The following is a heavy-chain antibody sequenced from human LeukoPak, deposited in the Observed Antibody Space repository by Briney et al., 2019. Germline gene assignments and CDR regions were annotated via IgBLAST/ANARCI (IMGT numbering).Heavy chain of an antibody. V-gene: IGHV4-39*01. CDR2: IYYSGST. CDR1: GCTISSSSYY. CDR3: AQGGPYYGMDV. Sequence: PSETLSLTCTVSGCTISSSSYYWGWIRQPPGQGLEWIGSIYYSGSTYYNPSLKSRVTISVDTSKNQFSLKLSSVTAADTAVYYCAQGGPYYGMDVWGQGTTVTVSS. D-gene: IGHD3-16*01. J-gene: IGHJ6*02.